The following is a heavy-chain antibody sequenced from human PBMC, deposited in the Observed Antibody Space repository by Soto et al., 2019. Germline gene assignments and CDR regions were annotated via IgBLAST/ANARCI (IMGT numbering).Heavy chain of an antibody. Sequence: PSETLSLTCAVYGGSFSGYYWSWIRQPPGKGLEWIGEINHSGSTNYNPSLKSRVTISVDTSKNQFSLKLSSVTAADTAVYYCARDPRRYYDSSGPVIWDQGTMVAASS. D-gene: IGHD3-22*01. V-gene: IGHV4-34*01. CDR3: ARDPRRYYDSSGPVI. CDR1: GGSFSGYY. CDR2: INHSGST. J-gene: IGHJ3*02.